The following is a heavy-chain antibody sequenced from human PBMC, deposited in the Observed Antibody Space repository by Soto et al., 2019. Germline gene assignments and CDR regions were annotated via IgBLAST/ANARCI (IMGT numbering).Heavy chain of an antibody. CDR1: GGSISSGDYY. D-gene: IGHD3-10*01. J-gene: IGHJ5*02. CDR2: IYYSGST. CDR3: ARDLGRKYYYGSGSYNWFDP. Sequence: SETLSLTCTVSGGSISSGDYYWSWIRQPPGKCLEWIGYIYYSGSTYYNPSLKSRVTISVDTSKNQFSLKLSSVTAADTAVYYCARDLGRKYYYGSGSYNWFDPWGQGTLVTVYS. V-gene: IGHV4-30-4*01.